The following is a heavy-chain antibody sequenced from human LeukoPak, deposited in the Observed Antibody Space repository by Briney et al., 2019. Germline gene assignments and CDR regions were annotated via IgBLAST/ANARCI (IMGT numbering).Heavy chain of an antibody. J-gene: IGHJ5*02. CDR2: ISTSSSYI. V-gene: IGHV3-21*01. CDR1: GFTFSRYS. Sequence: GGSLRLSCAVSGFTFSRYSMNWVRQAPGKGLEWVSFISTSSSYIYYADSVKGRFTISRDNARNSLYLQMNSLRVEDTAVYYCARDLFYGSGSQFDPRGQGTLVTVSS. CDR3: ARDLFYGSGSQFDP. D-gene: IGHD3-10*01.